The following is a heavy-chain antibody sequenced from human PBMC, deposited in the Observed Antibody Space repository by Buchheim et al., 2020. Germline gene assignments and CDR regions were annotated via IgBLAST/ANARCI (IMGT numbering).Heavy chain of an antibody. CDR1: GFTFSSYA. CDR2: ISGSGGST. V-gene: IGHV3-23*01. CDR3: AKEGDLGVYDFWSGRDHYYYGMDV. D-gene: IGHD3-3*01. Sequence: EVQLLESGGGLVQPGGSLRLSCAASGFTFSSYAMSWVRQAPGKGLEWVSAISGSGGSTYYADSVKGRFTISRDNSKNTLYLQMNSLRAEDTAVYYCAKEGDLGVYDFWSGRDHYYYGMDVWSQGTT. J-gene: IGHJ6*02.